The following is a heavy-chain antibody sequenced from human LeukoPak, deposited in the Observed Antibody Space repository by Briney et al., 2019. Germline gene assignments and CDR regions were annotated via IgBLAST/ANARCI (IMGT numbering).Heavy chain of an antibody. Sequence: ASMKVSCKASGYTFTSYGISWVRQAPGQGLEWMGWISAYNGNTNYAQKLQGRVTMTTDTSTSTAYMELRSLRSDDTAVYYCARDRSSRDGYNFFDYWGQGTLVTVSS. CDR3: ARDRSSRDGYNFFDY. V-gene: IGHV1-18*01. CDR1: GYTFTSYG. CDR2: ISAYNGNT. J-gene: IGHJ4*02. D-gene: IGHD5-24*01.